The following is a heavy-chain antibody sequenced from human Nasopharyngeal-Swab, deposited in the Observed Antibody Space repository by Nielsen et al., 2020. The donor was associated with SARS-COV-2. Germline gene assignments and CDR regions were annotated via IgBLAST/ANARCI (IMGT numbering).Heavy chain of an antibody. CDR2: IYYSGST. Sequence: SETLSLTCTVSGCSISSSSYYWGWIRQPPGKVLDWIGYIYYSGSTNYNPSLKSRVTISVDTSKNQFSLKLSSVTAADTAVYYCASVGYSSGWYFDYWGQGTLVTVSS. D-gene: IGHD6-19*01. J-gene: IGHJ4*02. CDR1: GCSISSSSYY. CDR3: ASVGYSSGWYFDY. V-gene: IGHV4-61*05.